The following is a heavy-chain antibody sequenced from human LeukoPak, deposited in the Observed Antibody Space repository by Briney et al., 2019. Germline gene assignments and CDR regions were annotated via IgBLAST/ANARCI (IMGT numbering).Heavy chain of an antibody. CDR2: IYYSGST. V-gene: IGHV4-59*08. J-gene: IGHJ4*02. CDR1: SDSISSYY. Sequence: SETLSLTCTVSSDSISSYYWSWIRQPPGKGLEWIGDIYYSGSTNYNPSLKSRVTISVDTSKNQFSLKLSSVTAADTAVYYCARGTSYCGKACFDYWGQGSLVTVSS. CDR3: ARGTSYCGKACFDY. D-gene: IGHD2-21*01.